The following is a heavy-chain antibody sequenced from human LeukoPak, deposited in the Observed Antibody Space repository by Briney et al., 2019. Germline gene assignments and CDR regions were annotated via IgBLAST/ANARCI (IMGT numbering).Heavy chain of an antibody. CDR3: ARDGYSGSDAL. CDR1: GGSISSYY. Sequence: SETLSLTCTVSGGSISSYYWSWIRQPAGKGLEWIGRIYTSGSNNYNPSLKSRVTISVDTSQNQFYLKLSSVTAADTAVYYCARDGYSGSDALWGQGTLVTVSS. V-gene: IGHV4-4*07. D-gene: IGHD5-12*01. CDR2: IYTSGSN. J-gene: IGHJ4*02.